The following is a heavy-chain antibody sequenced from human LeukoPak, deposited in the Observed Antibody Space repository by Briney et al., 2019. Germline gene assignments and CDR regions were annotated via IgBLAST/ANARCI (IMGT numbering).Heavy chain of an antibody. Sequence: KPSETLSLTCTVSGGSISSYYWSWIRQPPGKGLEWIGYIYYSGSTNYNPSLKSRVTISVDTSKNQFSLKLSSVTAADTAVYYCAASSYSTYPALSNFDYWGQGTLVTVSS. V-gene: IGHV4-59*01. D-gene: IGHD4-11*01. J-gene: IGHJ4*02. CDR1: GGSISSYY. CDR3: AASSYSTYPALSNFDY. CDR2: IYYSGST.